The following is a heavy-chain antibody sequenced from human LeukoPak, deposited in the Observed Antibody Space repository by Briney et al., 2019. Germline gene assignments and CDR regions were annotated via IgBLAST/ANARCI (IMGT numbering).Heavy chain of an antibody. CDR1: GYTFTGYY. V-gene: IGHV1-2*02. Sequence: EASVKVSCKASGYTFTGYYMHWVRQAPGQGLEWMGWINPNSGGTNYAQKFQGRVTMTRDTSISTAYMELSRLRSDDTAVYYCARPQFHRGYDFWSGLDAFDIWGQGTMVTVSS. CDR2: INPNSGGT. CDR3: ARPQFHRGYDFWSGLDAFDI. J-gene: IGHJ3*02. D-gene: IGHD3-3*01.